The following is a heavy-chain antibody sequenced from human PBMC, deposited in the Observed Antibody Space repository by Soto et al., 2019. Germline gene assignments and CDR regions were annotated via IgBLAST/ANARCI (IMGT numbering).Heavy chain of an antibody. CDR1: GYTFTSYY. CDR2: INPSGGST. D-gene: IGHD2-2*01. CDR3: ARDIVVVPAAHYYFDY. V-gene: IGHV1-46*03. Sequence: ASVKVSCKASGYTFTSYYMHWVRQAPGQGLEWMGIINPSGGSTSYAQKFQGRVTMTRDTFTSTVYMELSSLRSEDTAVYYCARDIVVVPAAHYYFDYWGQGTRVTVSS. J-gene: IGHJ4*02.